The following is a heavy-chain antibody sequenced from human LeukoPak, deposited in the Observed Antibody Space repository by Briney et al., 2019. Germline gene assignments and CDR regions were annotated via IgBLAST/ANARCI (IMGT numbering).Heavy chain of an antibody. D-gene: IGHD3-10*01. CDR3: AKPLTTMIRGVLMPYFDY. V-gene: IGHV3-30-3*02. CDR2: ISDDGSNE. Sequence: GGSLRLSCAASGFTFSSYAMSWVRQAPGKGLEWVAVISDDGSNEYYADFVKGRFTIARDNSKNTLYLQMNSLRAEDTAVYYCAKPLTTMIRGVLMPYFDYWGQGTLVAVSS. CDR1: GFTFSSYA. J-gene: IGHJ4*02.